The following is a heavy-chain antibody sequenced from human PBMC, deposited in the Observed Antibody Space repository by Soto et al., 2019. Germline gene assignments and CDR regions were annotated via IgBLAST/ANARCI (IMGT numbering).Heavy chain of an antibody. CDR1: GFTFVTYA. CDR3: AKETSLNDY. CDR2: ISGNGGNT. Sequence: PGGSLRLSCAASGFTFVTYAMSWVRQAPGKGLEWVSAISGNGGNTYYADSVKGRFTISRDNSKGSLYLHMSSLRAEDTAVYYCAKETSLNDYWGQGTLVTVSS. J-gene: IGHJ4*02. D-gene: IGHD2-2*01. V-gene: IGHV3-23*01.